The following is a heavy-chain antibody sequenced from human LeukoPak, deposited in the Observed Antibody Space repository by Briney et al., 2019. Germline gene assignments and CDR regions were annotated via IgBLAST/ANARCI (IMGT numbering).Heavy chain of an antibody. J-gene: IGHJ4*02. D-gene: IGHD6-19*01. CDR2: INTKTGNP. Sequence: ASVKVSFKASGYTFTGHAMNWVRQAPGQGPEWMGYINTKTGNPTYAQGFTGRFVFSLDTSVSTAYLQISSLEPEDTGVYYCAKGGWVAVTGMDSWGQGTLVTVSS. V-gene: IGHV7-4-1*02. CDR1: GYTFTGHA. CDR3: AKGGWVAVTGMDS.